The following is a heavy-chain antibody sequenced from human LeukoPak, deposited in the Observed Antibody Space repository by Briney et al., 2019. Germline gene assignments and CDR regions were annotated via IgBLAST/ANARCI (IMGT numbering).Heavy chain of an antibody. D-gene: IGHD2-15*01. CDR2: IIPILGIA. CDR1: GGTFSSYA. J-gene: IGHJ6*03. Sequence: GASVKVSCKASGGTFSSYAISWVRQAPGQGLEWMGRIIPILGIANYAQKFQGRVTITADKSTSTAYMELSSLRSDDTAVYYCAREGSYYYYYMDVWGKGTTVTVSS. CDR3: AREGSYYYYYMDV. V-gene: IGHV1-69*04.